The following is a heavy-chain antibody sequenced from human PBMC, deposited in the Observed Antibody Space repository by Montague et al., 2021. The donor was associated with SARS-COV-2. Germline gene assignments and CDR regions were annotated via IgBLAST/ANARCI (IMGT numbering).Heavy chain of an antibody. CDR1: GGSISSYY. D-gene: IGHD2-15*01. J-gene: IGHJ4*02. CDR2: IYYSGST. Sequence: SESLSLTCTVSGGSISSYYWSWIRQPPGKGLEWIGYIYYSGSTNYNPSLKSRVTISVDTSKNQFSLKLSSVTAADTAVYYCARRSLGYCSGGSCYSGYDYWGQGTLVTVSS. CDR3: ARRSLGYCSGGSCYSGYDY. V-gene: IGHV4-59*01.